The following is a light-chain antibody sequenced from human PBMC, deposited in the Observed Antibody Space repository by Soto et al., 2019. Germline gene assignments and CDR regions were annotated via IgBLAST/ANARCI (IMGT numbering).Light chain of an antibody. Sequence: EIVMTHSPATLSVSPGDRATLSCRASQTVRDNLAGYQQKPGQAPRLLIYGASTRATGIPARFSGSGSGTEFTLTIDSLQSEEFALYFCQQSNNWPYTFGQGTKLEIK. CDR3: QQSNNWPYT. CDR1: QTVRDN. V-gene: IGKV3-15*01. J-gene: IGKJ2*01. CDR2: GAS.